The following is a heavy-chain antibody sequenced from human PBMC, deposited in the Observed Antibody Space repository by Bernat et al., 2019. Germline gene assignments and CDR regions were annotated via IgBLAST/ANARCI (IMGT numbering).Heavy chain of an antibody. V-gene: IGHV3-23*01. Sequence: EVQLWESGGGSVQPGGSLRLSCGVSGFIFSDYLMNWVRQAPGKGLAWVAGISGNAGTTYYADSVKGRFTISRDNSKNTLYLQMNSLRVEDTAVYYCAKDGFGTVDYWGQGTLVTVSS. CDR1: GFIFSDYL. J-gene: IGHJ4*02. D-gene: IGHD6-13*01. CDR2: ISGNAGTT. CDR3: AKDGFGTVDY.